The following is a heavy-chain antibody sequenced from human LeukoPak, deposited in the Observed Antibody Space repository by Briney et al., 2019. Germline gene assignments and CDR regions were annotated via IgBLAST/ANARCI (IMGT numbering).Heavy chain of an antibody. Sequence: SETLSLTCTVSGGSISSYYWSWIRQSPEKGLEWIGYIHYSGSTNYNPSLKSRVTISVDRPKSQFSLKLSPVTAADTAVYYCARVLGSSGFYYFDCWGQGTLVTVSS. J-gene: IGHJ4*02. V-gene: IGHV4-59*01. CDR3: ARVLGSSGFYYFDC. CDR2: IHYSGST. CDR1: GGSISSYY. D-gene: IGHD3-22*01.